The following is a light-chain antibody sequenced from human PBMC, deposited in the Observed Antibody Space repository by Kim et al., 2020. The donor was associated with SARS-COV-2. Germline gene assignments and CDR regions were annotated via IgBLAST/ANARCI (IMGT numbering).Light chain of an antibody. J-gene: IGLJ3*02. Sequence: GQSITISCTGTSSDVGDYNYVSWYQQHPGKAPKLMIYDVSNRPSGVSNRFSGSKSGNTASLTISGLQAEDEADYYCSSYTGSSTWVFGGGTQLTVL. V-gene: IGLV2-14*03. CDR3: SSYTGSSTWV. CDR1: SSDVGDYNY. CDR2: DVS.